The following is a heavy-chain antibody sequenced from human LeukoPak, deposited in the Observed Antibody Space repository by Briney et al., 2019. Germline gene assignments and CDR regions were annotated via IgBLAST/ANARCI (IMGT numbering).Heavy chain of an antibody. Sequence: TGGSLRLSCAASGFTVSSNYMSWVRQAPGKGLEWVPVIYSGGSTYYADSVKGRFTISRDNSKNTLYLQMNSLRAEDTAVYYCARGEGSPYFDYWGQGTLVTVSS. D-gene: IGHD3-10*01. CDR2: IYSGGST. J-gene: IGHJ4*02. V-gene: IGHV3-66*02. CDR3: ARGEGSPYFDY. CDR1: GFTVSSNY.